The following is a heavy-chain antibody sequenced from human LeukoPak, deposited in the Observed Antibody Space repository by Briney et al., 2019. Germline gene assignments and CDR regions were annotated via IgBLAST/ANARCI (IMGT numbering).Heavy chain of an antibody. CDR3: ARDWATTWYGEYFDY. Sequence: GSLRLSCAASGFTFSSYEMNWVRQAPGKGLEWVSHISGSGDSIYYADSVKGRFTISRDNAKNLLYLQVNSLRAEDTAVYFCARDWATTWYGEYFDYWGQGTLVTVSS. CDR2: ISGSGDSI. D-gene: IGHD3-10*01. J-gene: IGHJ4*02. CDR1: GFTFSSYE. V-gene: IGHV3-48*03.